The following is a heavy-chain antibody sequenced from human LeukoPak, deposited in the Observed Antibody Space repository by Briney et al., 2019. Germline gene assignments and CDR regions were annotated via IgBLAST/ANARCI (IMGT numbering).Heavy chain of an antibody. CDR2: TSYDGTTK. CDR1: GFTFSSHG. V-gene: IGHV3-30*18. CDR3: AKHATLFGDQYFDY. J-gene: IGHJ4*02. Sequence: PGRSLRLSCAASGFTFSSHGMHWVRQAPGKALEWVAVTSYDGTTKYYADSAKGRFNISRDNSKNTLYLQMNSLRVDDTAVHYCAKHATLFGDQYFDYWGQGTLVIVSS. D-gene: IGHD3-10*01.